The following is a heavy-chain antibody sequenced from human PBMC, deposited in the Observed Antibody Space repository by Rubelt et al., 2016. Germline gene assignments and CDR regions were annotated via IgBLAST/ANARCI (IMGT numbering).Heavy chain of an antibody. J-gene: IGHJ4*02. Sequence: VQLVESGGGLVPPGGSLRLSCAASGFTFSSYGMHWVRQAPGKGLEWVAVISYDGSNKYYADSVKGRFTISRDNSKNTLYLQMNSLRAEDTAVYYWVRLYDFWSGQYYFDQWGQGTLVTVSS. V-gene: IGHV3-30*03. CDR2: ISYDGSNK. CDR3: VRLYDFWSGQYYFDQ. CDR1: GFTFSSYG. D-gene: IGHD3-3*01.